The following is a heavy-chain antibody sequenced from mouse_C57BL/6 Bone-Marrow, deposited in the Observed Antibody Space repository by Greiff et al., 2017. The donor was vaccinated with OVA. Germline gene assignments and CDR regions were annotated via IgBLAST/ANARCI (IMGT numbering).Heavy chain of an antibody. CDR2: IDPSDSYT. CDR1: GYTFTSYW. Sequence: QVQLQQPGAELVKPGASVKLSCKASGYTFTSYWMQWVKQRPGQGLEWIGEIDPSDSYTNYNQKFKGKATLTVDTSSSTASMQLSSLTSEDSAVYYCARSGDSNYAYYVDYWGQGTTLTVSS. V-gene: IGHV1-50*01. CDR3: ARSGDSNYAYYVDY. D-gene: IGHD2-5*01. J-gene: IGHJ2*01.